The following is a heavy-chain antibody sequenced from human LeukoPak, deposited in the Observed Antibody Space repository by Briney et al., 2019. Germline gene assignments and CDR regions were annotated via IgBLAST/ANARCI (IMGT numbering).Heavy chain of an antibody. J-gene: IGHJ4*02. CDR2: IYTSGTT. CDR1: GDSMSSYY. D-gene: IGHD3-10*01. CDR3: ARGSHYGSGRPFDY. Sequence: PSETLSLTCTVSGDSMSSYYWSWIRQPAGKGLEWIGRIYTSGTTRYNPSLKSRVTMSVDTSKNQFSLKLNSVTATDTAVYYCARGSHYGSGRPFDYWGQGTLVTVSS. V-gene: IGHV4-4*07.